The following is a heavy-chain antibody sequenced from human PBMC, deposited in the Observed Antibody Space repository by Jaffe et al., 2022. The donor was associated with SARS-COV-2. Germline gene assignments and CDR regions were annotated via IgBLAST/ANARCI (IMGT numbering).Heavy chain of an antibody. D-gene: IGHD2-2*01. CDR2: IYYSGST. Sequence: QLQLQESGPGLVKPSETLSLTCTVSGGSISSSSYYWGWIRQPPGKGLEWIGSIYYSGSTYYNPSLKSRVTISVDTSKNQFSLKLSSVTAADTAVYYCATSPGDCSSTSCYAYGWGTNWFDPWGQGTLVTVSS. V-gene: IGHV4-39*01. CDR3: ATSPGDCSSTSCYAYGWGTNWFDP. J-gene: IGHJ5*02. CDR1: GGSISSSSYY.